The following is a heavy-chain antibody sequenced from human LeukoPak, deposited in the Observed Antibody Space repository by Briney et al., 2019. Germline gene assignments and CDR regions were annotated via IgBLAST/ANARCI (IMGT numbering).Heavy chain of an antibody. CDR3: ARADYYVIDY. V-gene: IGHV4-31*03. J-gene: IGHJ4*02. Sequence: SETLSLTCTVSGGSISSGGYYWSWIRQHPGKGLEWIGYIYHSGSTYYNPSLKSRVTISVDTSKNQFSLKLSSVTAADTAVYYCARADYYVIDYWGQGTLVTVSS. CDR2: IYHSGST. CDR1: GGSISSGGYY. D-gene: IGHD3-10*02.